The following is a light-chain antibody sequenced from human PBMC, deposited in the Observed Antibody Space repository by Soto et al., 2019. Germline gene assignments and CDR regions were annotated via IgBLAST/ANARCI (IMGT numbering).Light chain of an antibody. Sequence: QSVLTQPPSVSAAPGQKVTISCSGSSSNIGNNYVSWYQQLPGTAPKLLIYENNKRPSGIPDRFSGSKSGTSATLGITGLQTGDEADYYCGTWVSSLSVYWVFGGGTKLTVL. J-gene: IGLJ3*02. CDR1: SSNIGNNY. CDR2: ENN. V-gene: IGLV1-51*02. CDR3: GTWVSSLSVYWV.